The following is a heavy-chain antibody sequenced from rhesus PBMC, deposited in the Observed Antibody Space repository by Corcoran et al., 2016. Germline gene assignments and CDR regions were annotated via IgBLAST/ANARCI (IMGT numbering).Heavy chain of an antibody. CDR2: LNSGGVST. V-gene: IGHV3S25*01. Sequence: EVQLVESGGGLAKPGGSLRLSCAASGFTFSSYWMNWVRQAPGKGLEWVSALNSGGVSTYYADSVKGRFTISRDNAKNTLSMQMNSLRAEDTAVYYCANGAFKGNWNYPNFDYWGQGVLVTVSS. J-gene: IGHJ4*01. CDR3: ANGAFKGNWNYPNFDY. D-gene: IGHD1-26*01. CDR1: GFTFSSYW.